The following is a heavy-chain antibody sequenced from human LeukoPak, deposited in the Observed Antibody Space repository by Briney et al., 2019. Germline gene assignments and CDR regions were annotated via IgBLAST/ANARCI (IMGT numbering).Heavy chain of an antibody. CDR1: GGSISSSSYY. V-gene: IGHV4-39*07. CDR2: IYYSGST. CDR3: ARDHLDGSGSYMTDY. J-gene: IGHJ4*02. Sequence: KPSETLSLTCTVSGGSISSSSYYWGWIRQPPGKGLEWIGSIYYSGSTYYNPSRKSRVTISVDTSKNQFSLKLSSVTAADTAVYYCARDHLDGSGSYMTDYWGQGTLVTVSS. D-gene: IGHD3-10*01.